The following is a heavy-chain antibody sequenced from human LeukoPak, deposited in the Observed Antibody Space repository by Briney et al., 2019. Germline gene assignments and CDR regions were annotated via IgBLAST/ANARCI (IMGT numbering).Heavy chain of an antibody. D-gene: IGHD4-17*01. CDR3: ARGGTTVTPGLLWFDP. CDR2: VYYSGST. J-gene: IGHJ5*02. V-gene: IGHV4-59*11. CDR1: GGSISSHY. Sequence: SETLSLTCSVSGGSISSHYWSWIRQPPGKGLEWIGYVYYSGSTKYNPSLKSRVTISVDTSKNQFSLKLSSVTAADTAVYYCARGGTTVTPGLLWFDPWGQGTLVTVSS.